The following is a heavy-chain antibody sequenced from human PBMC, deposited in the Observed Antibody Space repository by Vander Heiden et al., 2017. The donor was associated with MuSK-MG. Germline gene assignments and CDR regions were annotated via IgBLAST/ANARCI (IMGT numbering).Heavy chain of an antibody. J-gene: IGHJ5*02. V-gene: IGHV2-5*02. CDR1: GFSLNTRGVG. CDR2: IYWDDDK. D-gene: IGHD3-10*01. CDR3: ARRLYYGEVKDRHNWFEP. Sequence: QITLKESGPTLVKPTQTLTLTCTFSGFSLNTRGVGVAWIRQPPGKALEYLALIYWDDDKRYSPSLRSRLALTKDTSKNQVVLTMSNMDPVDTATYYCARRLYYGEVKDRHNWFEPWGQGSRVTVSS.